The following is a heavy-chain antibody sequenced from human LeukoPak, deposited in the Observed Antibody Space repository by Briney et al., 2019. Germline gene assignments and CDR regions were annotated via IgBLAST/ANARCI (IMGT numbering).Heavy chain of an antibody. CDR2: IYFSGST. V-gene: IGHV4-61*01. Sequence: PSETLSLTCTVSGGSVSSGTYYWSWIRQPPGKGLDWIGYIYFSGSTKYSPSLKSRVTISVDTSKNQFSLKLTSVTAADTAVYFCAGGVVTAPYYFDYWGQGTLVTVSS. CDR1: GGSVSSGTYY. CDR3: AGGVVTAPYYFDY. J-gene: IGHJ4*02. D-gene: IGHD2-21*02.